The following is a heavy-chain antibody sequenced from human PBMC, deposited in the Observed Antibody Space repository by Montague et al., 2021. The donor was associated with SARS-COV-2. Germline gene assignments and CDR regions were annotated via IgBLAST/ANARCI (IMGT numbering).Heavy chain of an antibody. Sequence: SETLSLTCTVSGGSISSSSYYWDWIRQPPGKGLEWIGCIYYSGSTYYNPSLKSRVTISVDTSKNQFSLKLSSVTAADTAVYYCAREGGWLSRGSYYFDSWGQGILVTVSS. J-gene: IGHJ4*02. CDR3: AREGGWLSRGSYYFDS. CDR2: IYYSGST. CDR1: GGSISSSSYY. V-gene: IGHV4-39*07. D-gene: IGHD3-22*01.